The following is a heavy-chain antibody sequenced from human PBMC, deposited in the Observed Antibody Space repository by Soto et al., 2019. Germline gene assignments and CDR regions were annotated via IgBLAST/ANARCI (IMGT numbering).Heavy chain of an antibody. D-gene: IGHD2-15*01. J-gene: IGHJ4*02. Sequence: EVQLVESGGGLVQPGGSVRLSCAASGFTFSTYSMNWVRQAPGKGLEWVSFISSSGGTIYYADSVKGRFTISRDNAKNSLYLQMNSLSDDDTAVYYCARLSVRYCSGGSCSQLDYWGQGTLVTVSS. CDR3: ARLSVRYCSGGSCSQLDY. CDR2: ISSSGGTI. V-gene: IGHV3-48*02. CDR1: GFTFSTYS.